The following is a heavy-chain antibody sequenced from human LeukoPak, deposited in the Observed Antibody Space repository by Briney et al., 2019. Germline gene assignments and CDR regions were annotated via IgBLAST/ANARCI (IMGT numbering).Heavy chain of an antibody. J-gene: IGHJ3*02. CDR3: ARDRITSRVAFDI. CDR1: GFTFSNYA. CDR2: ISGSGDGT. V-gene: IGHV3-23*01. Sequence: PGGSLRLSCAASGFTFSNYAMNWVRQAPGKGLEWVSTISGSGDGTHDADSVKGRFTISRDKSKDTLYLQMNSLRAEDTAVYYCARDRITSRVAFDIWGQGTMVTVSS.